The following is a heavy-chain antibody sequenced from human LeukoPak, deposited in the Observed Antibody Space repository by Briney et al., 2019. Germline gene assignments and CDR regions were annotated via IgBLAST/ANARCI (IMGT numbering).Heavy chain of an antibody. CDR1: GDSVSSISVA. CDR2: TYYRSKWYY. Sequence: SQTLSLTCAISGDSVSSISVAWNWIRQSPSRGLEWLGRTYYRSKWYYEYAVSVKGRININPDPSRNQFSLQLNSVTPEDTAVYYCALARSEYHYGMDVWGQGTTVTVSS. V-gene: IGHV6-1*01. J-gene: IGHJ6*02. CDR3: ALARSEYHYGMDV.